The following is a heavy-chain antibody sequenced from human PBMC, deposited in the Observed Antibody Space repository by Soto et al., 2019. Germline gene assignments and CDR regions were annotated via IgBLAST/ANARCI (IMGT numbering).Heavy chain of an antibody. J-gene: IGHJ4*02. V-gene: IGHV3-15*01. D-gene: IGHD3-9*01. CDR1: GFTFSNDW. CDR3: STMIVLTGYYVI. Sequence: EVQLVESGGGLVKPGGSLRLSCAASGFTFSNDWMSWVRQAPGKGLEWVGRIKSKSDGGTTDYAAPVRGRFTISRDDSKNTLYLQVNSLKTEDTAVYYCSTMIVLTGYYVIGGQGTLVTVSA. CDR2: IKSKSDGGTT.